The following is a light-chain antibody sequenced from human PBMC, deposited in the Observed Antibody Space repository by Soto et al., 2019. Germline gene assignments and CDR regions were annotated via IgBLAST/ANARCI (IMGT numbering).Light chain of an antibody. CDR3: QQYGSSRRT. CDR1: LSISNY. J-gene: IGKJ1*01. CDR2: DAS. Sequence: EVVLTQSPGTLSLSPGERATLSCRASLSISNYLAWYQQKSGQAPRLLIYDASSRATGIPDRFSGSASGTEFTLTISRLEPEDFAVYYCQQYGSSRRTFGQGTKVEIK. V-gene: IGKV3-20*01.